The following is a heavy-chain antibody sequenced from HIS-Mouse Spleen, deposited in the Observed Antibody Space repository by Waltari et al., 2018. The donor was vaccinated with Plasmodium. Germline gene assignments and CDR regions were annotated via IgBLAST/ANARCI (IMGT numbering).Heavy chain of an antibody. D-gene: IGHD2-15*01. Sequence: EVQLVESGGGLVQPGRSLRLSCAASGFTFDDYAMHWVRQAPGKGLEWVSGISWNSGSIGYAEAVKGRFTISRDNAKNSLYLQMNSLRAEDTALYYCAKGVEVAASYYFDYWGQGTLVTVSS. CDR2: ISWNSGSI. V-gene: IGHV3-9*01. J-gene: IGHJ4*02. CDR1: GFTFDDYA. CDR3: AKGVEVAASYYFDY.